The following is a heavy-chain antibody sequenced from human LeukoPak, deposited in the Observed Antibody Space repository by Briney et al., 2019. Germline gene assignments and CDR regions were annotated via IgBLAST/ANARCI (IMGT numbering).Heavy chain of an antibody. CDR2: IRADRSDQ. J-gene: IGHJ4*02. D-gene: IGHD6-13*01. Sequence: GGSLRLSCAASGFTFSGYDMHWVRPAPGKGLEGVALIRADRSDQYYADAVKGRFTISRDNSKNTVFLQMNSLRAEDTAVYYCAKDIASAGGPCAYWGRGTLVTVSS. V-gene: IGHV3-30*02. CDR3: AKDIASAGGPCAY. CDR1: GFTFSGYD.